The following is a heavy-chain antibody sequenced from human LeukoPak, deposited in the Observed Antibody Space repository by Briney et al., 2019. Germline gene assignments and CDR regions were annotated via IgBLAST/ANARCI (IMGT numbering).Heavy chain of an antibody. CDR1: GGSISSSSYY. CDR3: ARGILVRGKGWFDP. CDR2: IYYSGST. V-gene: IGHV4-39*07. Sequence: SETLSLTCTVSGGSISSSSYYWGWIRQPPGKGLEWIGSIYYSGSTYYNPSLKSRVTISVDTSKNQFSLKLSSVTAADTAVYYCARGILVRGKGWFDPWGQGTLVTVSS. J-gene: IGHJ5*02. D-gene: IGHD3-10*01.